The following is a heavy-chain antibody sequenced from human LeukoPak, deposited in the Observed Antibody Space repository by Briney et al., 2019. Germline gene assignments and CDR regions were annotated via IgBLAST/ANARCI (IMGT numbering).Heavy chain of an antibody. D-gene: IGHD1-7*01. CDR3: ARGPVVGTGTTRVFDY. Sequence: SETLSLTCAVYGGSFSGYYWSWIRQPPGKGLEWIGEINHSGSTKYNPSLKSRVTISVDTSKNQFSLKLSSVTAADTAVYYCARGPVVGTGTTRVFDYWGQGTLVTVSS. J-gene: IGHJ4*02. CDR2: INHSGST. CDR1: GGSFSGYY. V-gene: IGHV4-34*01.